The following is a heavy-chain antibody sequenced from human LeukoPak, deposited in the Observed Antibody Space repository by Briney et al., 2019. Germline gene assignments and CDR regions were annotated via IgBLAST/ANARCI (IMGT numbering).Heavy chain of an antibody. Sequence: SETLSLTCTVSGGSISSHYWSWIRQPPGKGLEWVGYISDSGSTTYNPSLKSRVTISVDTSKNQFSLKLSSVTAADTAVYYCARRGRGTFDPWGQGTLVTASS. V-gene: IGHV4-59*11. CDR3: ARRGRGTFDP. D-gene: IGHD3-16*01. J-gene: IGHJ5*02. CDR2: ISDSGST. CDR1: GGSISSHY.